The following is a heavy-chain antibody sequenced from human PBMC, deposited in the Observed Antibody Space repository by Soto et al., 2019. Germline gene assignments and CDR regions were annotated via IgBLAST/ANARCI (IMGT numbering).Heavy chain of an antibody. CDR1: GFTFSTYA. Sequence: EEQLLESGGGLVQPGGSLRLSCAASGFTFSTYAMAWVRQAPGKGLEWVASISDSGSSTYYADSVKGRLTISRDNSKDTLYLQMNSLRVDDRAVYYGAGGISGGRYYRAYLVSYYYGMDVWGQGTTVIVSS. D-gene: IGHD1-26*01. J-gene: IGHJ6*01. CDR2: ISDSGSST. CDR3: AGGISGGRYYRAYLVSYYYGMDV. V-gene: IGHV3-23*01.